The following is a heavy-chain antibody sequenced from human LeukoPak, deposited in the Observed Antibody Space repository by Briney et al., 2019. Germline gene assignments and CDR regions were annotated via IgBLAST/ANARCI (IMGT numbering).Heavy chain of an antibody. CDR1: GGSISSSSYY. J-gene: IGHJ5*02. CDR2: IYYSGST. Sequence: PSETLSLTCTVSGGSISSSSYYWGWIRQPPGKGLEWIGSIYYSGSTYYNPSPKSRVTISVDTSKNQFSLKLSSVTAADTAVYYCARDSPWFDPWGQGTLVTVSS. CDR3: ARDSPWFDP. V-gene: IGHV4-39*07.